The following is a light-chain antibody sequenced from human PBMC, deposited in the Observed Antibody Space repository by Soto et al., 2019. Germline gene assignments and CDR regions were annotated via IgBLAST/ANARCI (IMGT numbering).Light chain of an antibody. J-gene: IGLJ3*02. V-gene: IGLV7-46*01. CDR1: TGVVTSGHF. CDR3: LLTYSGARV. CDR2: DTT. Sequence: QAVVTQEPSLTVSPGGTVTLTCGSSTGVVTSGHFPYWFQQKPGQAPRTLIYDTTNKQSWTPARFSGSLLGGKAALTLSGAQPEDEADYYCLLTYSGARVFGGGTKLTVL.